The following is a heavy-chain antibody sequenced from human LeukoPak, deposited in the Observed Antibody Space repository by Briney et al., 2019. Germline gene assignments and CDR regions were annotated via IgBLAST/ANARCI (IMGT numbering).Heavy chain of an antibody. J-gene: IGHJ6*03. Sequence: SETLSPTCTVSGGSISSYYWSWIRQPPGKGLEWIGYIYYSGSTNYNPSLKSRVTISVDTSKNQFSLKLSSVTAADTAVYYCARETYYYDSSGYPPPYYYYYMDVWGKGTTVTISS. CDR3: ARETYYYDSSGYPPPYYYYYMDV. V-gene: IGHV4-59*12. CDR1: GGSISSYY. D-gene: IGHD3-22*01. CDR2: IYYSGST.